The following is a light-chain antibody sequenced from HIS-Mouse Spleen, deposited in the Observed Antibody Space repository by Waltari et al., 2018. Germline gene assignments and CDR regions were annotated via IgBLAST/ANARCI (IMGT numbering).Light chain of an antibody. Sequence: QSALTQPASVSGSPGQSITISCTGTSSDVGRYNLVSWYQQHPGKAPKFMIYEGSKRPSGVSNRFSGSKSGNTASLTISGLQAEDEADYYCCSYAGSSTFEVFGGGTKLTVL. CDR2: EGS. CDR1: SSDVGRYNL. V-gene: IGLV2-23*03. J-gene: IGLJ2*01. CDR3: CSYAGSSTFEV.